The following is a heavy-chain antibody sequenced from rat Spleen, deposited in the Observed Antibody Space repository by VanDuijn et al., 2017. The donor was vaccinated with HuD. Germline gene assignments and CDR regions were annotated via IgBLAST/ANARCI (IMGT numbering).Heavy chain of an antibody. CDR2: INVAGDTT. J-gene: IGHJ2*01. V-gene: IGHV5S13*01. D-gene: IGHD1-10*01. CDR3: VRNNNYFDY. CDR1: KFTFRNDA. Sequence: EVQLVESGGGLVQPGRSLKLSCTASKFTFRNDAMAWVRQAPTKGLEWVASINVAGDTTYYRDSVKGRFTISRDNAQNTLYLQMNSLQTEDTATYYCVRNNNYFDYWGQGVMVTVSS.